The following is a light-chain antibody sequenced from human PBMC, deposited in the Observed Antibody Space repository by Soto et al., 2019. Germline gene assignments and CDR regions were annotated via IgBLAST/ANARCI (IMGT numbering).Light chain of an antibody. Sequence: DIQMTQSPSSLSASVGDRVTITCRASQDIRNGLGWYQQKPGKAPKRLIYAASSLKSGVPSRFSGSGSGTEFTLTISSLQPEDYATYYCLQHNDYPPTFGQGTKVEI. V-gene: IGKV1-17*01. CDR2: AAS. J-gene: IGKJ1*01. CDR1: QDIRNG. CDR3: LQHNDYPPT.